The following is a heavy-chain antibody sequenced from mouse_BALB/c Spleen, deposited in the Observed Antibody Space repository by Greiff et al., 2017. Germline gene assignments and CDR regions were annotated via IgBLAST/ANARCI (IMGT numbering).Heavy chain of an antibody. D-gene: IGHD2-14*01. CDR3: ARSDYRYEDAMDY. J-gene: IGHJ4*01. CDR1: GYSFTSYY. Sequence: QVQLQQSGPELVKPGASVKISCKASGYSFTSYYIHWVKQRPGQGLEWIGWIFPGSGNTKYNEKFKGKATLTADKSSSTAYMQLSSLTSENSAVYFCARSDYRYEDAMDYWGQGTSVTVSS. CDR2: IFPGSGNT. V-gene: IGHV1-66*01.